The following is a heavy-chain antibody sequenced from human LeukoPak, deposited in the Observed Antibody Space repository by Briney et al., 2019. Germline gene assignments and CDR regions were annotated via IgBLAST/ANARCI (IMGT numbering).Heavy chain of an antibody. J-gene: IGHJ4*02. CDR1: GYTFTSYA. CDR3: ATANPIIAAAGTDY. CDR2: INTNTGNP. V-gene: IGHV7-4-1*02. D-gene: IGHD6-13*01. Sequence: ASVKVSCKASGYTFTSYAMNWVRQAPGQGLEWMGWINTNTGNPTYAQGFTGRFVFSLDTSVSTAYLQISSPKAEDTAVYYCATANPIIAAAGTDYWGQGTLVTVSS.